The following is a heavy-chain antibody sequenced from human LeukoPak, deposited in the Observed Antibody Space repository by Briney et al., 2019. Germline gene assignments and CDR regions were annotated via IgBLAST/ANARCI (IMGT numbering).Heavy chain of an antibody. CDR1: GFTFSSYA. D-gene: IGHD3-3*01. V-gene: IGHV3-23*01. CDR3: TRDTVFGVVIDDDAFDI. CDR2: ISGSGGST. Sequence: GGSLRLSCAASGFTFSSYAMSWVRQAPGKGLEWVSAISGSGGSTYYADSVKGRFTISRDNSKNTLYLQMNSLKTEDTAVYYCTRDTVFGVVIDDDAFDIWGQGTMVTVSS. J-gene: IGHJ3*02.